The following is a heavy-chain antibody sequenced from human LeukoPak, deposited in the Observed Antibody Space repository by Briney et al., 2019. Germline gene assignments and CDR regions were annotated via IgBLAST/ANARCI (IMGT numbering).Heavy chain of an antibody. D-gene: IGHD3-22*01. CDR1: GFNFGIYG. CDR2: MWDDGTNE. V-gene: IGHV3-33*01. Sequence: GGSLRLSCTASGFNFGIYGMHWVRQAPGKGLEWVAVMWDDGTNEYYVESVKGRFTISRDNGKRTLYLQMNSLRAEDTAVYYCARARVVVVPGDDAFDIWGQGTMVTVSS. CDR3: ARARVVVVPGDDAFDI. J-gene: IGHJ3*02.